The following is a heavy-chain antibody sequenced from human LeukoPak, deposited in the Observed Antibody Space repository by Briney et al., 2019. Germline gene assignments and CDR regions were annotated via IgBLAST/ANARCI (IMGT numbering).Heavy chain of an antibody. CDR2: IYYSGST. CDR3: ARSGPSGDAFDI. V-gene: IGHV4-39*01. CDR1: GGSLSSSSYY. Sequence: PSETLSLTCTVSGGSLSSSSYYWGWIRQPPGKGLEWIGSIYYSGSTYYNPSLKSRVTISVDTSKNQFSLKLSSATAADTAVYYCARSGPSGDAFDIWGQGTMVTVSS. D-gene: IGHD5-12*01. J-gene: IGHJ3*02.